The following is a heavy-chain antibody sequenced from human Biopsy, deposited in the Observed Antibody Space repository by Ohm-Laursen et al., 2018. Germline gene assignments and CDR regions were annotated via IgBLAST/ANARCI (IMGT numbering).Heavy chain of an antibody. V-gene: IGHV3-21*01. D-gene: IGHD6-6*01. CDR2: VSETSSHI. Sequence: LSLTCAASGYSVSSYDMNWVRQAPGKGLEWISYVSETSSHIYDADSVRGRFTVARDIAKNSLYLQLNSLRVEDTAVYYCARDSSRRAREGGMDVWGQGTTVTVSS. CDR1: GYSVSSYD. CDR3: ARDSSRRAREGGMDV. J-gene: IGHJ6*02.